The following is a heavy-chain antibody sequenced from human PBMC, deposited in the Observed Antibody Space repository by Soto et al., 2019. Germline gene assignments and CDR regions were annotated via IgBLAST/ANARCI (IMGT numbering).Heavy chain of an antibody. J-gene: IGHJ6*02. CDR2: ISGYNANT. D-gene: IGHD2-8*02. CDR3: AATGGHYFGLDV. V-gene: IGHV1-18*01. Sequence: QAQLVQSGGAVKRPGASVKVSCRCSDNTFTYYGINSVRQAPGQGLEWLGWISGYNANTKDAQKFQDRVTMTADTSTRTAYLEVRSLTSDDSGIYFCAATGGHYFGLDVWGQGTTVTVSS. CDR1: DNTFTYYG.